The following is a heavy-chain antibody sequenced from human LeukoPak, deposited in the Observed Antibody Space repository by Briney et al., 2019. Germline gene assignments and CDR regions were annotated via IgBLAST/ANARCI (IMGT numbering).Heavy chain of an antibody. J-gene: IGHJ4*02. CDR3: AIRSPNSVWEWSLDY. D-gene: IGHD3-3*01. CDR2: IIPIFGTA. CDR1: GDTFKKYS. V-gene: IGHV1-69*05. Sequence: SVKVSCKASGDTFKKYSISWVRQAPGQGLEWMGRIIPIFGTANYAQKFQGRVTITTNESTSTAYMELSSLRSEDTAVYYCAIRSPNSVWEWSLDYWGQGTLVTVSS.